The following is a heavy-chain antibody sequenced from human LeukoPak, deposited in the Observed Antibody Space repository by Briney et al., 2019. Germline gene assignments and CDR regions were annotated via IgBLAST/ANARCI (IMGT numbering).Heavy chain of an antibody. CDR2: IYHSGST. Sequence: SETLSLTCTVSGYSISSGYWWGWIRQPPGKGLEWIGSIYHSGSTYYHPSLKSRVTMSVDTSRNQFSLKLNSVTAADTAVYYCARTWEDAFDIWGQGTLVTVSS. CDR1: GYSISSGYW. D-gene: IGHD1-26*01. J-gene: IGHJ3*02. V-gene: IGHV4-38-2*02. CDR3: ARTWEDAFDI.